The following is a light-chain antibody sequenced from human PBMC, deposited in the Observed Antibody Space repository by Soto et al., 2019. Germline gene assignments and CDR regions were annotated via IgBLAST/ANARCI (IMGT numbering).Light chain of an antibody. CDR2: AAS. V-gene: IGKV1-6*01. J-gene: IGKJ2*01. CDR3: LQDYNRPYT. Sequence: AIQMTQSPSSLSASVGDRVTITCRAIQDIRNDLGWYQQRPGKPPKVLIYAASNLQSGVPPRFSGSGSGTDFALTITSRQPEDFATYYCLQDYNRPYTFGQGTKLEF. CDR1: QDIRND.